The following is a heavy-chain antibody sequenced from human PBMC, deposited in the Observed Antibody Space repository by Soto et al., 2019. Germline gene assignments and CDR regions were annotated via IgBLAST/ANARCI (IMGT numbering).Heavy chain of an antibody. Sequence: EVQLVESGGDLVQPGRSLRLSCAASGFNFDDHAMNWVRQVPGKGLEWVSGISWNGAFAGYANSVKGRLTISRDNAKNSLTLLMNGLRPEDTALYYCTRDIFRTITTIDYWGQGTLVTVSS. CDR2: ISWNGAFA. V-gene: IGHV3-9*01. J-gene: IGHJ4*02. D-gene: IGHD1-1*01. CDR1: GFNFDDHA. CDR3: TRDIFRTITTIDY.